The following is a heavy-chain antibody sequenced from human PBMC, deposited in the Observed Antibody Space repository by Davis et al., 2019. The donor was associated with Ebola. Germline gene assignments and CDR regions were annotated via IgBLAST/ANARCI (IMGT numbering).Heavy chain of an antibody. V-gene: IGHV1-69*06. J-gene: IGHJ3*02. CDR1: GGTFSSYA. D-gene: IGHD2-2*01. CDR2: IIPIFGTA. CDR3: ARDRGGDIVVVPAAEDDAFDI. Sequence: VKVSCKASGGTFSSYAISWVRQAPGQGLEWMGGIIPIFGTANYAQKFQGRVTITADKSTSTAYMELSSQRSEDTAVYYCARDRGGDIVVVPAAEDDAFDIWGQGTMVTVSS.